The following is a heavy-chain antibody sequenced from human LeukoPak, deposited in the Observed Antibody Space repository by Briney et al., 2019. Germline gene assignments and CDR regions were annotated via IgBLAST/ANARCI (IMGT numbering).Heavy chain of an antibody. CDR1: GFSFDDFA. CDR2: ISWNSGDI. CDR3: AKLYGYSYGYIDF. Sequence: ALLLSCAASGFSFDDFALHWVRQAPGKGLEWVSGISWNSGDIGYADSVKGRFTISRDNAKNSLYLQMNSLRAEDTALYYCAKLYGYSYGYIDFWGQGTLVTVSS. J-gene: IGHJ4*02. D-gene: IGHD5-18*01. V-gene: IGHV3-9*01.